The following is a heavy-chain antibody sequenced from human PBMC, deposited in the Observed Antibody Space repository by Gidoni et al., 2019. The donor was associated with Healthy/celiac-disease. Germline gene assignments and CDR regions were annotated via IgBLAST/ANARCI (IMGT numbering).Heavy chain of an antibody. CDR1: GYTFTIYG. D-gene: IGHD1-26*01. CDR2: ISAYNGNT. CDR3: ARDEVVGVTTRSDY. J-gene: IGHJ4*02. V-gene: IGHV1-18*01. Sequence: QVQLVQSGAEVKKPGASVKVSCKTSGYTFTIYGISWVRQAPGQGLEWMGWISAYNGNTNYAQKRQGRVTMTTDTTTTTAYMELRSLRSDDTAVYYCARDEVVGVTTRSDYWGQGTLVTVSA.